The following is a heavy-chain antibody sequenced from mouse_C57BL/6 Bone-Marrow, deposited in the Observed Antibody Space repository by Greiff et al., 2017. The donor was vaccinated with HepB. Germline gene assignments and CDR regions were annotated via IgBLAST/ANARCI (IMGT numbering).Heavy chain of an antibody. CDR1: GYTFTDYN. Sequence: EVQRVESGPELVKPGASVKMSCKASGYTFTDYNMHWVKQSHGKSLEWIGYINPNNGGTSYNQKFKGKATLTVNKSSSTAYMELRSLTSEDSAVYYCARLGGYGSSWYFDVWGTGTTVTVSS. V-gene: IGHV1-22*01. D-gene: IGHD1-1*01. CDR2: INPNNGGT. J-gene: IGHJ1*03. CDR3: ARLGGYGSSWYFDV.